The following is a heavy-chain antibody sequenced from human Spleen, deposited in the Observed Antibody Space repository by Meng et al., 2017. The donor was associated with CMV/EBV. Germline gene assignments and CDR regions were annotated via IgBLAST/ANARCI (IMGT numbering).Heavy chain of an antibody. D-gene: IGHD3-3*01. Sequence: ESLKIYCAASGFTFSSYWMHWVRQAPGKGLVWVSRINSDGSSTSYADSVKGRFTISRDNAKNTLYLQMNSLRAEDTAVYYCARGGVDSTTIFGVVILKKTNYYYYGMDVWGQGTTVTVSS. J-gene: IGHJ6*02. V-gene: IGHV3-74*01. CDR1: GFTFSSYW. CDR2: INSDGSST. CDR3: ARGGVDSTTIFGVVILKKTNYYYYGMDV.